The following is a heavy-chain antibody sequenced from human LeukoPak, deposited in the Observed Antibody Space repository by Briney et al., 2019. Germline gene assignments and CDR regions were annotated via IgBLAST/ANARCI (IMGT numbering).Heavy chain of an antibody. J-gene: IGHJ4*02. D-gene: IGHD3-10*01. Sequence: PGRSLRLSCAASGFTFSYYAIHWVRQAPGKGLEWVALIWSDGGNKYYADSVKGRITISRDNSKNTVYLQMNSLRAEDTAVYYCARELFSSGSCPDGWGQGTLVTVSS. CDR1: GFTFSYYA. CDR2: IWSDGGNK. V-gene: IGHV3-33*01. CDR3: ARELFSSGSCPDG.